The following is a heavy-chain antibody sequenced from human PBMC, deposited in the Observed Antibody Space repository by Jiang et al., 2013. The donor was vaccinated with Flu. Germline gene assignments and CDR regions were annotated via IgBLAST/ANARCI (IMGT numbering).Heavy chain of an antibody. CDR2: IIPIFGTA. V-gene: IGHV1-69*01. J-gene: IGHJ6*02. CDR3: ARDTLTGTTRRQSYYYYYGMDV. Sequence: MGGIIPIFGTANYAQKFQGRVTITADESTSTAYMELSSLRSEDTAVYYCARDTLTGTTRRQSYYYYYGMDVWGQGTTVTVSS. D-gene: IGHD1-7*01.